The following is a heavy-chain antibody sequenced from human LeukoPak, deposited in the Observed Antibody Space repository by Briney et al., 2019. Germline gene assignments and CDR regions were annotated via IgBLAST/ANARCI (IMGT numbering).Heavy chain of an antibody. J-gene: IGHJ4*02. Sequence: GGSLRLSCAASGFTFRTYAMHWVRQAPGKGLEWVAFIRYDGSNKYYVDSVKGRFTISRDNSKNTLYLQMNSLRAEDTAVYYCAKDRCSGGSCYPNFDYWGQGTLVTVSS. CDR3: AKDRCSGGSCYPNFDY. V-gene: IGHV3-30*02. CDR2: IRYDGSNK. CDR1: GFTFRTYA. D-gene: IGHD2-15*01.